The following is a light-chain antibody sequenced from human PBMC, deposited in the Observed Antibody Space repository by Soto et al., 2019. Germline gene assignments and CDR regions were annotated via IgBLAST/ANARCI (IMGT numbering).Light chain of an antibody. CDR1: SSDVGDYHY. V-gene: IGLV2-11*01. CDR2: DVT. Sequence: QSALTQPRSVSGSPGQSVTISCTGTSSDVGDYHYVSWYQHHPGKAPKLMIYDVTKRPSGVPNRFSGSKSGNMASLTISGLQAEDEADYYCCSYAGSYTWVFGGGTQLTVL. J-gene: IGLJ3*02. CDR3: CSYAGSYTWV.